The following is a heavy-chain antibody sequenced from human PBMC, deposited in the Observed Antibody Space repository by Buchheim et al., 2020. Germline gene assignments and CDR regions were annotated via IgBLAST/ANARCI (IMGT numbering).Heavy chain of an antibody. CDR3: ARNPLSSSTGFYYYFYDMAV. CDR2: IKQDGSEK. J-gene: IGHJ6*03. D-gene: IGHD6-13*01. Sequence: EVQLVESGGGLVQPGGSLRLSCAASGFTFSSYWMSWGRQAPGKGLEWVANIKQDGSEKYYVDSVKGRFTISRDNAKNSLYLQMNSLRAEDTAVYYCARNPLSSSTGFYYYFYDMAVWGKETT. CDR1: GFTFSSYW. V-gene: IGHV3-7*01.